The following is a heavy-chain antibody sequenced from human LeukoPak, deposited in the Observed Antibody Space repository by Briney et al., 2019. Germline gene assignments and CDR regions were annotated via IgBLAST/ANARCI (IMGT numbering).Heavy chain of an antibody. CDR1: GFTFTSYG. V-gene: IGHV3-21*01. Sequence: GGSLRLSCTASGFTFTSYGMNWVRQAPGKGLEWVSFIDTSGSYIYYGDSLKGRVTISRDNAKNSLYLQMNGLRAEDTAVYYCARGRSITLLRGVAMSDGFDVWGQGAMVTVSS. J-gene: IGHJ3*01. CDR3: ARGRSITLLRGVAMSDGFDV. D-gene: IGHD3-10*01. CDR2: IDTSGSYI.